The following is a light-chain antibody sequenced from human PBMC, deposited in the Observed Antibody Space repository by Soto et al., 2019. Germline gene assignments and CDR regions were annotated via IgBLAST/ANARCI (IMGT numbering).Light chain of an antibody. CDR2: GAS. CDR3: QQYGKLPIT. CDR1: QSVTSSY. Sequence: EILMTQSPGTLSLSPGARAPLSCRASQSVTSSYLTWYQQKPGQAPRLLIYGASTRAAGIPDRFSGSGSGTDFTLTISSLEPEDFAVYYCQQYGKLPITFGQGTRLEIK. V-gene: IGKV3-20*01. J-gene: IGKJ5*01.